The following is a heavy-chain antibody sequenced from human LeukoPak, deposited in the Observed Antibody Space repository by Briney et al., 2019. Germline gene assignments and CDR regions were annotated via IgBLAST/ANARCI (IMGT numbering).Heavy chain of an antibody. CDR3: ARMDGDYGGGWFDP. J-gene: IGHJ5*02. D-gene: IGHD4-17*01. CDR2: ISGSGGST. V-gene: IGHV3-23*01. CDR1: GFTFSSYA. Sequence: PGGSLRLSCAASGFTFSSYAMSWVRQAPGKGLEWVSAISGSGGSTYYADSVKGRFTISRDNSKNTLYLQMNSLRADDTAAYYCARMDGDYGGGWFDPWGQGTLVTVSS.